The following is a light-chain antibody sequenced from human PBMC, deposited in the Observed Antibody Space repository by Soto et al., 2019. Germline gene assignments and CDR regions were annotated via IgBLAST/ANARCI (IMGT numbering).Light chain of an antibody. J-gene: IGLJ3*02. CDR3: QTWGTGIGV. CDR1: SGHSSYA. V-gene: IGLV4-69*01. Sequence: QSVLTQSPSASASLGASVKLTCTLSSGHSSYAIAWHQQQPEKGPRFLMKVTSDGSHSKGDGIPDRFSGSSSGAERYLTISSLQSEDEADYYCQTWGTGIGVFGGGTKLTVL. CDR2: VTSDGSH.